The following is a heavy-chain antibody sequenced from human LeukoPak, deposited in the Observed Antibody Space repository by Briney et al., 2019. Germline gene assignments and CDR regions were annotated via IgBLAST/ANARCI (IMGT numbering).Heavy chain of an antibody. Sequence: PSQTLSLTCAVSGGSISSGGYSWSWIRQPPGKGLEWIGYIYHSGSTYYNPSLKSRVTISVDRSKNQFSLKLSSVTAADTAVYYCARGDGDCGDAFDIWGQGTMVTVSS. CDR1: GGSISSGGYS. CDR2: IYHSGST. CDR3: ARGDGDCGDAFDI. V-gene: IGHV4-30-2*01. D-gene: IGHD2-21*02. J-gene: IGHJ3*02.